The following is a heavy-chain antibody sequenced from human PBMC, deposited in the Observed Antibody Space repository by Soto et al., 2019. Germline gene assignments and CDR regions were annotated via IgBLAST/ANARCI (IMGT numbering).Heavy chain of an antibody. D-gene: IGHD3-22*01. CDR1: GYTLTSYG. Sequence: GASVKVSCKASGYTLTSYGISWVRQAPGQGLEWMGWISAYNGNTNYAQKIQGRVNMTTDTSTSTAYMELRSLRSDDTAVYYCARVGDYYDSSGPKFDYWGQGTLVTVSS. CDR2: ISAYNGNT. V-gene: IGHV1-18*01. J-gene: IGHJ4*02. CDR3: ARVGDYYDSSGPKFDY.